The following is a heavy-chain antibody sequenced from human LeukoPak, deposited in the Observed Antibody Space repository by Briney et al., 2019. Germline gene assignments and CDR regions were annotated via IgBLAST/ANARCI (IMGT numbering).Heavy chain of an antibody. V-gene: IGHV3-30*04. CDR1: GFTFSSYA. D-gene: IGHD3-3*01. Sequence: PGGSLRLSCAASGFTFSSYAMHWVRQAPGKGLEWVAVISYDGCNKYYADSVKGRFTISRDNSKNTLYLQMNSLRAEDTAVYYCARDGGQARITIFGVVDNIPYYFDYWGQGTLVTVSS. CDR2: ISYDGCNK. J-gene: IGHJ4*02. CDR3: ARDGGQARITIFGVVDNIPYYFDY.